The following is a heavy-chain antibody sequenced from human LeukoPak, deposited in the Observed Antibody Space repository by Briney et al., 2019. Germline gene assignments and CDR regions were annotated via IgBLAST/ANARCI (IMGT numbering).Heavy chain of an antibody. V-gene: IGHV4-59*01. CDR2: IYYSGST. CDR1: GGSISSYY. Sequence: PSETLSLTCTVSGGSISSYYWSWIRQPPGKGLEWIGYIYYSGSTNYNPSLKSRVTISVDTSKNQFSLKLSSVTAADTAVYYCASLDYDSSGYASDYWGQGTLVTVPS. CDR3: ASLDYDSSGYASDY. D-gene: IGHD3-22*01. J-gene: IGHJ4*02.